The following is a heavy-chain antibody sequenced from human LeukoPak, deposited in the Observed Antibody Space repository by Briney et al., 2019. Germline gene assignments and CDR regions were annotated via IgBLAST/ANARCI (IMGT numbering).Heavy chain of an antibody. CDR2: ISWNSGSI. CDR1: GFTFDDYA. Sequence: GGSLRLSCAASGFTFDDYAMHWVRQAPGKGLEWVSGISWNSGSIGYADSVKGRFTISRDNAKNSLYLQMNSLRAEDTALYYCAKDKNGSGSYCDYWGQGTLVTVSS. CDR3: AKDKNGSGSYCDY. V-gene: IGHV3-9*01. J-gene: IGHJ4*02. D-gene: IGHD3-10*01.